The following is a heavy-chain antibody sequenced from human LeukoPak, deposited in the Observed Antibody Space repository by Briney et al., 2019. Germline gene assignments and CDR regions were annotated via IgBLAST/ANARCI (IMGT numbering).Heavy chain of an antibody. D-gene: IGHD3-10*01. CDR3: ARSRQASGLFNS. CDR2: IYGRGPA. V-gene: IGHV4-30-2*01. CDR1: GYAITSGGFS. J-gene: IGHJ5*01. Sequence: SETLSLTCTVSGYAITSGGFSWNWIRQPPGKGLEWIGCIYGRGPAYYNPSLKSRFTISVDRPKNQFFLNVTSLTAADTAVYYCARSRQASGLFNSWGQGTLVVVSS.